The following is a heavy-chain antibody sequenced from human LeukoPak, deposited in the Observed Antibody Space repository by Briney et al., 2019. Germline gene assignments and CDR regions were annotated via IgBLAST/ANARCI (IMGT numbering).Heavy chain of an antibody. D-gene: IGHD2-2*01. J-gene: IGHJ4*02. Sequence: SETLSLTCAVYGGSFSGYYWSWIRQPPGKGLEWIGEINHSGSTNYNPSLKSRVTISVDTSKNQFSLKLSSVTAADTAVYYCAKPGAELYQLLSHFDYWGQGTLVTVSS. CDR2: INHSGST. CDR1: GGSFSGYY. CDR3: AKPGAELYQLLSHFDY. V-gene: IGHV4-34*01.